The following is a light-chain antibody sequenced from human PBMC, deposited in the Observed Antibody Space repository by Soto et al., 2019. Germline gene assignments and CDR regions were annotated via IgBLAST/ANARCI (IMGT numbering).Light chain of an antibody. CDR1: SSDVGGYNY. Sequence: QSALTQPASVSGSPGQSITISCTGTSSDVGGYNYVSWYQQHPGKAPKLMIYDVSNRPSGVSNRFSGSKSVNTASLTISGLQAEDEAYYYCSSYTSSSTPVVFGGGTKLTVL. V-gene: IGLV2-14*01. CDR2: DVS. J-gene: IGLJ2*01. CDR3: SSYTSSSTPVV.